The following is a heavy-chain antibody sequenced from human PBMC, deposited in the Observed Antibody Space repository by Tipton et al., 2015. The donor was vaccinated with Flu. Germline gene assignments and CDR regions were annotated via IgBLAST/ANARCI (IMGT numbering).Heavy chain of an antibody. J-gene: IGHJ4*02. CDR1: GDSVSSNSAA. CDR2: TYYRSKWYN. Sequence: LVKPTQTLSLTCAISGDSVSSNSAAWNWIRQSPSRGLEWLGRTYYRSKWYNDYAVSVKSRITINPDTSKNQFSLQLNSVTPEDTAVYYCARTLVAVKGVDFDYWGQGTLVPVSS. D-gene: IGHD2-15*01. CDR3: ARTLVAVKGVDFDY. V-gene: IGHV6-1*01.